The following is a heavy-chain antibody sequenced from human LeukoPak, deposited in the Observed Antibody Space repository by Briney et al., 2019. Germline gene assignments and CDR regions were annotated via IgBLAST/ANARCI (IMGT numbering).Heavy chain of an antibody. CDR3: AGSAARSGTFDY. V-gene: IGHV4-31*03. CDR1: GGSISSGGYY. J-gene: IGHJ4*02. CDR2: IYYSGST. Sequence: SETLSLTCTVSGGSISSGGYYWSWIRQHPGKGLEWIGYIYYSGSTYYNPSLKSRVTTSVDTSKNQFSLKLSSVTAADTAVYYCAGSAARSGTFDYWGQGTLVTVSS. D-gene: IGHD1-14*01.